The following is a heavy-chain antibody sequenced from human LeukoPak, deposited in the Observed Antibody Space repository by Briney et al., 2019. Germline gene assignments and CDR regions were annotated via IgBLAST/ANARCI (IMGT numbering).Heavy chain of an antibody. J-gene: IGHJ5*02. CDR3: ARLYSGSYYRWFDP. V-gene: IGHV1-69*13. Sequence: SVKVSCTASGGTFSSYAISWVRQAPGQGLEWMGGIIPIFGTANYAQKFQGRVTITADESTSTAYMELSSLRSEDTAVYYCARLYSGSYYRWFDPWGQGTLVTVSS. CDR1: GGTFSSYA. D-gene: IGHD1-26*01. CDR2: IIPIFGTA.